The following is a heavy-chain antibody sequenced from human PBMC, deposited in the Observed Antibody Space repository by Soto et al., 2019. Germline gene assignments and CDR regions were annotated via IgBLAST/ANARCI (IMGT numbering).Heavy chain of an antibody. V-gene: IGHV3-30*18. CDR2: ISYDGSNK. CDR3: AKDSGTYWYFDL. D-gene: IGHD3-10*01. J-gene: IGHJ2*01. CDR1: GFTFSSYG. Sequence: QVQLVESGGGVVQPGRSLRLSCAASGFTFSSYGIHWVRQAPGKGLEWVAVISYDGSNKFYADSVKGRFTISRDNSKNTLYLQMNSMRAEDTAVDYCAKDSGTYWYFDLWGRGTLVTVSS.